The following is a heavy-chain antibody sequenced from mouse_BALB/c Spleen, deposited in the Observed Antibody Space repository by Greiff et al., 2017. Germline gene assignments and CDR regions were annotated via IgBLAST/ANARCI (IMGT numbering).Heavy chain of an antibody. Sequence: EVQLQQSGAELVKPWASVKLSCTASGFNIQDTYMPWVKQRPEQGLEWIGRIDPATGNTKSDPKFQGKATITADTSSNTAYLQLSSLTSEDTAVYYCALYGSYVGYYALDYWGQGTSVTVSA. CDR2: IDPATGNT. D-gene: IGHD2-1*01. V-gene: IGHV14-3*02. CDR3: ALYGSYVGYYALDY. J-gene: IGHJ4*01. CDR1: GFNIQDTY.